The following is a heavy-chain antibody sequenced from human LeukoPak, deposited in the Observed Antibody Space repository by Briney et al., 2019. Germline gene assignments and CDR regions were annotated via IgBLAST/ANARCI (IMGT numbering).Heavy chain of an antibody. J-gene: IGHJ4*02. CDR1: GGSITSYY. CDR2: IYTNGST. Sequence: PSETLSLTCSVSGGSITSYYWSWIRQPPGKGLEWLGHIYTNGSTNDNPSLKSRVTISVDTSKKQFSLKLSSVIAADTAVYYCARHYLGRAIDYWGQGTLVTVSS. D-gene: IGHD7-27*01. V-gene: IGHV4-4*09. CDR3: ARHYLGRAIDY.